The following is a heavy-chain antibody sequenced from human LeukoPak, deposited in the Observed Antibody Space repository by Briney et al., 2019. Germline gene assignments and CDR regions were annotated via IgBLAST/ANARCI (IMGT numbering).Heavy chain of an antibody. V-gene: IGHV4-39*07. J-gene: IGHJ3*02. CDR1: GGSISSSSYY. D-gene: IGHD4-23*01. CDR2: IYQSGSA. CDR3: ARVRAQTQDAFDI. Sequence: SETLSLTCTVSGGSISSSSYYWGWIRQSPGKGLEWIGSIYQSGSAYHNPSLKSRVTISVDTSKNQFSLKMTSVTAADTAVYYCARVRAQTQDAFDIWGQGTMVTVSS.